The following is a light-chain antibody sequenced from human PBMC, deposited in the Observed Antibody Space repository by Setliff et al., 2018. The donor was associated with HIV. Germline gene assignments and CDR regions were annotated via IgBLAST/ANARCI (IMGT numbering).Light chain of an antibody. CDR1: SSDVGAYNY. CDR2: EVS. J-gene: IGLJ3*02. CDR3: SSYTASATL. Sequence: QSALTQPASVSGSPGQSITISCTGSSSDVGAYNYVSWYQQHPGKAPKLLIYEVSHRPSGISDRFYAFKSGNTVSLIISGLQAEDEADYYCSSYTASATLFGGGTKVTVL. V-gene: IGLV2-14*01.